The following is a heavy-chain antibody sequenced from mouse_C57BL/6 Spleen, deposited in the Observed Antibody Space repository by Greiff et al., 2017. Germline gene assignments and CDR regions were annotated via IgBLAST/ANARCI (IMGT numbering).Heavy chain of an antibody. Sequence: VKLQQPGAELVMPGASVKLSCKASGYTFTSYWMHWVKQRPGQGLEWIGEIDPSDSYTNYNQKFKGKSTLTVDKSSSTAYMQLSSLTSEDSAVYYCARSYSKRAMDYWGQGTSVTVSS. J-gene: IGHJ4*01. CDR2: IDPSDSYT. V-gene: IGHV1-69*01. CDR3: ARSYSKRAMDY. CDR1: GYTFTSYW. D-gene: IGHD2-5*01.